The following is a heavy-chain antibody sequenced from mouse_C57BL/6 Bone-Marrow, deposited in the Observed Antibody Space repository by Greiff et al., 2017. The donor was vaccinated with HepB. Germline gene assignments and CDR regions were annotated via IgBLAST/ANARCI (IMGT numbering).Heavy chain of an antibody. V-gene: IGHV14-4*01. CDR3: TTEGPYYDYDDLFFDY. J-gene: IGHJ2*01. CDR2: IDPENGDT. CDR1: GFNIKDDY. Sequence: EVQRVESGAELVRPGASVKLSCTASGFNIKDDYMHWVKQRPEQGLEWIGWIDPENGDTEYASKFQGKATITADTSSNTAYLQLSSLTSEDTAVYYCTTEGPYYDYDDLFFDYWGQGTTLTVSS. D-gene: IGHD2-4*01.